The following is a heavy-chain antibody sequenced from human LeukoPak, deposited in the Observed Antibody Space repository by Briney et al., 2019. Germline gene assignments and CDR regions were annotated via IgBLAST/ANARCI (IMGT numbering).Heavy chain of an antibody. CDR1: GFTFSSCW. Sequence: PGGSLRLSCAASGFTFSSCWMSWVRQAPGKGLEWVANIKQDGSEKYYVDSVKGRFTISRDNAKNSLYLQMNSLRAEDTAVYYCARGTIAAAGYYYFDYWGQGTQVTVSS. D-gene: IGHD6-13*01. CDR2: IKQDGSEK. V-gene: IGHV3-7*04. J-gene: IGHJ4*02. CDR3: ARGTIAAAGYYYFDY.